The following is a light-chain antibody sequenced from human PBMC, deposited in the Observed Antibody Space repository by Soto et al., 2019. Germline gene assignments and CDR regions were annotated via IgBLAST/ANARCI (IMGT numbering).Light chain of an antibody. J-gene: IGKJ4*01. CDR1: QDIRNY. Sequence: DLQMTQSPSSLSASVGDRVTITCQASQDIRNYLNWYQQKPGKAPKLLIYDASNLETGVPSRFSGSGSGTDFTFTISSLQTEDIATYYCQQYDSVPLTFGGGTKVEIK. CDR2: DAS. CDR3: QQYDSVPLT. V-gene: IGKV1-33*01.